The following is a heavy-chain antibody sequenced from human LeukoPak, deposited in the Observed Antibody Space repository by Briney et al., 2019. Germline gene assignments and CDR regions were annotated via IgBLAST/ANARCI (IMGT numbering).Heavy chain of an antibody. D-gene: IGHD1-26*01. CDR3: ATAEWEYFDS. V-gene: IGHV4-31*03. Sequence: PSETLSLTCSVSGGSVTGGGYYWIWIRQHPGKGLEWIGFASYSGGTYYNPSLMSRITISVDRSQNQFSLRMRDVTAADTAVYFCATAEWEYFDSWGQGALVAVSS. J-gene: IGHJ4*02. CDR1: GGSVTGGGYY. CDR2: ASYSGGT.